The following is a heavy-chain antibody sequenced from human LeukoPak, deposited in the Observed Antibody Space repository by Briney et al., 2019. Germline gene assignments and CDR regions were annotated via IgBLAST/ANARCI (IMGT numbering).Heavy chain of an antibody. Sequence: GASVKVSCKASGYTFTSYGISWVRQAPGQGLEWMGWISAYNGNTNYAQKLQGRVTMTTDTSTSTAYMELRSLRSDDTAVYFCARDSENYYDCSGYSAYLGQGTLVTVSS. CDR2: ISAYNGNT. D-gene: IGHD3-22*01. CDR3: ARDSENYYDCSGYSAY. J-gene: IGHJ4*02. V-gene: IGHV1-18*01. CDR1: GYTFTSYG.